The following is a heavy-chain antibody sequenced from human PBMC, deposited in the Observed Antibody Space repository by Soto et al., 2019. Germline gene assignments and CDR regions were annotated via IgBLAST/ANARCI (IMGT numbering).Heavy chain of an antibody. Sequence: SETLSLTCTVSGGSISSYYWNWIRQPPGKGLEWIGDIYYGGGTNYNPSLKSRVTLSVDTSKNQFSLKLSSVTAADTAVYYCASQYFYDSSGSQTFDYWGQGTQVTVSS. D-gene: IGHD3-22*01. J-gene: IGHJ4*02. CDR2: IYYGGGT. V-gene: IGHV4-59*01. CDR3: ASQYFYDSSGSQTFDY. CDR1: GGSISSYY.